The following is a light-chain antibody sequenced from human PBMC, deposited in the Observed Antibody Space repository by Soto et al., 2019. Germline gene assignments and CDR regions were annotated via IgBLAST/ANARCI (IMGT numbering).Light chain of an antibody. V-gene: IGKV3-20*01. Sequence: EIVLTQSPGTLSLSPGERATLSCRASQSVTSGYLAWYQQKPGQAPRLLIYDGSNRATGIPDRFSGSGSGTGFTLTISRLEPEDFAVYYCHQYGTSVLYTFGQGTNLEMK. CDR2: DGS. CDR3: HQYGTSVLYT. CDR1: QSVTSGY. J-gene: IGKJ2*01.